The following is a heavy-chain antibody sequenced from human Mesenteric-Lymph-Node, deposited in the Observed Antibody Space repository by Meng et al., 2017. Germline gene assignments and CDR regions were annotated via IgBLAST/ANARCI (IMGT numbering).Heavy chain of an antibody. Sequence: GESLKISCAASGFTFSSYAMHWVRQAPGKGLEWVAIISYNEDNTYYADSVRGRFTISRDNSMYTLYLQLNSLRGEDTAVYYCAKDREYSGYDFSDYFDYWGQGTLVTVSS. V-gene: IGHV3-30*07. D-gene: IGHD5-12*01. J-gene: IGHJ4*02. CDR3: AKDREYSGYDFSDYFDY. CDR2: ISYNEDNT. CDR1: GFTFSSYA.